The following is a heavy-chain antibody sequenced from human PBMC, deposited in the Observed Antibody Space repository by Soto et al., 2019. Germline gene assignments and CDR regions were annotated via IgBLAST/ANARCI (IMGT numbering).Heavy chain of an antibody. D-gene: IGHD2-2*03. CDR1: GYTFTSYD. Sequence: VASVKVSCKASGYTFTSYDINWVRQATGQGLEWMGWMNPNGGNTGYAQKFQGRVTMTRNTSISTAYMELSSLRSEDTAVYYCARAGLDIVVVPAACMDVWGQGTTVTVSS. CDR2: MNPNGGNT. CDR3: ARAGLDIVVVPAACMDV. J-gene: IGHJ6*02. V-gene: IGHV1-8*01.